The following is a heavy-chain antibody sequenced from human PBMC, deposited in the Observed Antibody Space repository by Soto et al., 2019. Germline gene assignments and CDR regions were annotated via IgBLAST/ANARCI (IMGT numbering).Heavy chain of an antibody. CDR1: GGSISSSSYY. V-gene: IGHV4-39*01. CDR2: IYYSGST. Sequence: SETLSLTCTVSGGSISSSSYYWGWIRQPPGKGLEWIGSIYYSGSTYYNPSLKSRVTISVDTSKNQFSLKLSSVTAADTAVYYCARHSLEPHWFDPWGQGTLVTVSS. D-gene: IGHD1-1*01. J-gene: IGHJ5*02. CDR3: ARHSLEPHWFDP.